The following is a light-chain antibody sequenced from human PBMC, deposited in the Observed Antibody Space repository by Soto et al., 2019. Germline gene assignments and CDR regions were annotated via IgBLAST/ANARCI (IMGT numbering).Light chain of an antibody. Sequence: DIQMTQSPSTLSASIGDRVTITCRASQGISSWLAWYQQKPGKAPNLLIYAASSLHSGVPSRFIGRGSGTEFTLTIGGLQPDDFATYYCQHYNAFPWPCGQGTKVDIK. CDR3: QHYNAFPWP. CDR2: AAS. J-gene: IGKJ1*01. V-gene: IGKV1-5*01. CDR1: QGISSW.